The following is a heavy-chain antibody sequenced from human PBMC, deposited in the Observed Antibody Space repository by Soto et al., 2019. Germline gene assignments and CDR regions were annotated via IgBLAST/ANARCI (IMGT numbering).Heavy chain of an antibody. V-gene: IGHV4-38-2*01. CDR2: IYHGGST. CDR1: CSSVSIGYD. D-gene: IGHD3-22*01. CDR3: ARVWPWVPYYYDSSPYTLEKWFDT. J-gene: IGHJ5*02. Sequence: ESMSLTTAVSCSSVSIGYDGGWLRPPPGKGREWIVIIYHGGSTYYNPSLNSRVTLSIDMTNNHVSLILNSVTAEDTAVYYCARVWPWVPYYYDSSPYTLEKWFDTWGQGTLVTVSS.